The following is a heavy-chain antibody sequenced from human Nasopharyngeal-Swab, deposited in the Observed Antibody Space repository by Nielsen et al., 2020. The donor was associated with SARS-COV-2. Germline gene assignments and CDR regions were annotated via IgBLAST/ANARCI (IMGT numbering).Heavy chain of an antibody. V-gene: IGHV7-4-1*02. CDR3: AREAAAGIVYGMDV. CDR1: GCTFTSYA. D-gene: IGHD6-13*01. CDR2: INTNTGNP. Sequence: ASVKVSCKASGCTFTSYAMNWVRQAPGQGLEWMGWINTNTGNPTYAQGFTGRFVFSLHTSVSTAYLQISSLKAEDTAVYYCAREAAAGIVYGMDVWGQGTTVTVSS. J-gene: IGHJ6*02.